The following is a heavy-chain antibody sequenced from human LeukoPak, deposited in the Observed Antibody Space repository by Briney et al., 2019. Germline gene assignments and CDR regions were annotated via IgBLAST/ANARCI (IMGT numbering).Heavy chain of an antibody. CDR1: GGTFSSYA. CDR2: IVPMFGTT. CDR3: ARERFGDLYGYFDY. V-gene: IGHV1-69*13. D-gene: IGHD3-10*01. J-gene: IGHJ4*02. Sequence: ASVKVSCKASGGTFSSYAFSWVRQAPGQGLEWMGGIVPMFGTTNFAQQFQGRVTITADESTSTVYMELSSLRSEDSAVYYCARERFGDLYGYFDYWGQGTLVIVSS.